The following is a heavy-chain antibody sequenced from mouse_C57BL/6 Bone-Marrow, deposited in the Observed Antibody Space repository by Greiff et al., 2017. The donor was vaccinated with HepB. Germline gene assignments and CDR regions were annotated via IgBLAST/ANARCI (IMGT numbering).Heavy chain of an antibody. V-gene: IGHV5-4*01. CDR2: ISDGGSYT. Sequence: EVQGVESGGGLVKPGGSLKLSCAASGFTFSSYAMSWVRQTPEKRLEWVATISDGGSYTYYPDNVKGRFTNSRDNAKNNLYLQMSHLKSEDTAMYYCARAGTGGYFDVWGTGTTVTVSS. CDR1: GFTFSSYA. J-gene: IGHJ1*03. CDR3: ARAGTGGYFDV. D-gene: IGHD4-1*01.